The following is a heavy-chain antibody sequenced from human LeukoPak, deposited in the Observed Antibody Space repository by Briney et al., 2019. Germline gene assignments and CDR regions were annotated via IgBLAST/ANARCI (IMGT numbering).Heavy chain of an antibody. Sequence: GSLRLSCAASGFTFSTYAMAWVRQAPGKGLEWVSSVGDGGSDTYYADSVKGRFTISRDNSRNTLFLQMHSLRAEDTAAYYCVKRPSESCTSGGCYFDSWGQGTLVTVSS. CDR3: VKRPSESCTSGGCYFDS. D-gene: IGHD2-8*01. CDR1: GFTFSTYA. CDR2: VGDGGSDT. V-gene: IGHV3-23*01. J-gene: IGHJ4*02.